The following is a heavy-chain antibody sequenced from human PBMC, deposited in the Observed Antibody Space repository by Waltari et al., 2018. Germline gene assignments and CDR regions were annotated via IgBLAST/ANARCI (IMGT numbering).Heavy chain of an antibody. CDR2: IGGGDGST. V-gene: IGHV3-23*01. CDR3: ARVAGYTNGGFDY. CDR1: GFTLSTYA. D-gene: IGHD2-8*01. Sequence: QLLESGVGLVHPGGSLSLSCAASGFTLSTYAMGWVRQAPGKGFEWVSSIGGGDGSTYYADSVKGRFTVSRDNSKNTLSLQMNGLGADDTAVYFCARVAGYTNGGFDYWGQGTLVTVSS. J-gene: IGHJ4*02.